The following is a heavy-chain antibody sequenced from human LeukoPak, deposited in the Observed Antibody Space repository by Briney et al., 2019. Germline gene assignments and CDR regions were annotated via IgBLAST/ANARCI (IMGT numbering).Heavy chain of an antibody. V-gene: IGHV1-69*13. CDR2: IIPIFGTA. Sequence: SVKVSCKASGGTFSSYAISWVRQAPGQGLEWMGGIIPIFGTANYAQKFQGRVTITADESTSTAYMELSSLRSEDTAVYYCARERETSYSSGWYYFDYWGQGTLVTVSS. CDR3: ARERETSYSSGWYYFDY. D-gene: IGHD6-19*01. J-gene: IGHJ4*02. CDR1: GGTFSSYA.